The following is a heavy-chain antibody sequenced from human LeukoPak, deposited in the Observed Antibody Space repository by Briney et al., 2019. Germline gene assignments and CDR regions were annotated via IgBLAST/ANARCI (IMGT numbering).Heavy chain of an antibody. CDR1: GASINNNF. J-gene: IGHJ4*02. V-gene: IGHV4-59*12. CDR3: ARGSGSWYPY. D-gene: IGHD6-13*01. CDR2: IYSSGSA. Sequence: SETLSLTCTVSGASINNNFWTWIRQPPGKGLEWIGYIYSSGSANYNPSLKSRVIISGDTSKNQFSLNLSSVTAADTAVYYCARGSGSWYPYWGQGTLVTVSS.